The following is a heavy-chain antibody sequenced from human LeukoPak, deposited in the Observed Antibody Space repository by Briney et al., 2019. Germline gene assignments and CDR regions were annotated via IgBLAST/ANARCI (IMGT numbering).Heavy chain of an antibody. V-gene: IGHV4-59*01. CDR2: VYYSGST. J-gene: IGHJ4*02. Sequence: SETLSLTCTVSGGSISSYYWSWIRQPPGKGLEWIGYVYYSGSTNYNPSLKRRVTISVDTSKNQFSLKLNSVTAAETAVYYCARGPVYYYDSSGYYWGQGTLVTVSS. D-gene: IGHD3-22*01. CDR3: ARGPVYYYDSSGYY. CDR1: GGSISSYY.